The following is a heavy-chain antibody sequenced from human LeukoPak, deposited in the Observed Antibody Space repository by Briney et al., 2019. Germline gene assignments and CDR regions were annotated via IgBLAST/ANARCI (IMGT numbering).Heavy chain of an antibody. J-gene: IGHJ4*02. CDR2: INHSGST. V-gene: IGHV4-34*01. D-gene: IGHD5-18*01. CDR1: GGSFSGYY. CDR3: ARLRGYSYGDFDY. Sequence: SETLSLTCAVYGGSFSGYYWSWIRQPPGKGLEWIGEINHSGSTNYNPSLKSRVTISVDTSKNQFSLNLSSVTAADTAVYYCARLRGYSYGDFDYWGQGTLVTVSS.